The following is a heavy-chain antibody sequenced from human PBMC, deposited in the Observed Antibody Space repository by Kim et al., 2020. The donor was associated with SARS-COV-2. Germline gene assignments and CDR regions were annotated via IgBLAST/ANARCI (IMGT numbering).Heavy chain of an antibody. Sequence: TDYADSVKGRFTISRDNSKNTLYLQMSSLRAEDTAIYYCANPRQPDYWGQGTLVTVSS. V-gene: IGHV3-23*01. CDR3: ANPRQPDY. D-gene: IGHD6-13*01. J-gene: IGHJ4*02. CDR2: T.